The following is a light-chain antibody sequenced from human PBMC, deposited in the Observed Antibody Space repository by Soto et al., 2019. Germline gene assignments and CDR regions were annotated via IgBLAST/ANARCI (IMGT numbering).Light chain of an antibody. Sequence: EIVLTQSPATLSLSPGERATLSCRASQSVSSYLAWYQQKPGQAPRLLISDASNRSTGIPARFSGGGSGTDFTLNISSLEPEDFAVYYCQQRFNWPRFTFGQGTKLEIK. V-gene: IGKV3-11*01. CDR2: DAS. CDR1: QSVSSY. CDR3: QQRFNWPRFT. J-gene: IGKJ2*01.